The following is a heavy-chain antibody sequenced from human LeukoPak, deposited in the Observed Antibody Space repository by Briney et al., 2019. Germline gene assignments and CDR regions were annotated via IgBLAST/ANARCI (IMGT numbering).Heavy chain of an antibody. CDR2: IYSGGST. CDR1: GFTVSSNY. J-gene: IGHJ4*02. V-gene: IGHV3-66*01. D-gene: IGHD3-16*02. CDR3: ARGSIRLGELSLDY. Sequence: GGSLRLSRAASGFTVSSNYMSWVRQAPGKGLEWVSVIYSGGSTYYADSVKGRFTISRDNSKNTLYLQMNSLRAEDTAVYYCARGSIRLGELSLDYWGQGTLVTVSS.